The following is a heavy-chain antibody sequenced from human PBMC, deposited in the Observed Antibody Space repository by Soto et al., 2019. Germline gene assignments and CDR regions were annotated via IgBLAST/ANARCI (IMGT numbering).Heavy chain of an antibody. Sequence: GGSLRLSCAASGFTFSNAWMSWVRQAPGKGLEWVGRIKSKTDGGTTDYAAPVKGRFTISRDDSKNTLYLQMNSLKTEDTAVYYCTTERSGYDWDGDAFDIWGQGTMVTVSS. CDR2: IKSKTDGGTT. CDR1: GFTFSNAW. D-gene: IGHD5-12*01. V-gene: IGHV3-15*01. J-gene: IGHJ3*02. CDR3: TTERSGYDWDGDAFDI.